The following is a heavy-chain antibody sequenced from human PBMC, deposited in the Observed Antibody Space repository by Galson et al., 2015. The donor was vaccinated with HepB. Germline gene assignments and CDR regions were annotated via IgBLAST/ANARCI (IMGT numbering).Heavy chain of an antibody. J-gene: IGHJ4*02. CDR2: ISGSGGST. D-gene: IGHD3-22*01. CDR1: GFTFSSYA. Sequence: SLRLSCAASGFTFSSYAMSWVRQAPGKGLEWVSTISGSGGSTYYADSVKGRFTISRDNSKNTLYLQMNSLRAEDTAVYYCAKDRGYYDSSGYQRYHGGTYYFDYWGQGTLVTVSS. V-gene: IGHV3-23*01. CDR3: AKDRGYYDSSGYQRYHGGTYYFDY.